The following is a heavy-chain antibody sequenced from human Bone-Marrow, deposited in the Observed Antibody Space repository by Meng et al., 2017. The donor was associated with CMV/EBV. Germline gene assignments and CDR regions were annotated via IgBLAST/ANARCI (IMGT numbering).Heavy chain of an antibody. D-gene: IGHD2-2*01. CDR3: ARSRGAGTSCYFDY. Sequence: GEPLKISCAASGFTFSSYGMHWVRQAPGKGLEWVSFIRYDGSDKYYPDSVKGRFTISRDNSKNTLYLQVNSLRAEDTSVYYCARSRGAGTSCYFDYWGQGTLVTVSS. J-gene: IGHJ4*02. CDR2: IRYDGSDK. CDR1: GFTFSSYG. V-gene: IGHV3-30*02.